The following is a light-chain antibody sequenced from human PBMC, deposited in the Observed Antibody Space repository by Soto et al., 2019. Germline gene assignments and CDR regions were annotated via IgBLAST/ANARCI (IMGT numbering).Light chain of an antibody. CDR3: SSYTSSSTYV. J-gene: IGLJ1*01. V-gene: IGLV2-14*01. CDR1: SRDVGGFNY. Sequence: QSALTQPASVSGSPGQSITISCTGTSRDVGGFNYVSWYQKHPGKAPKLMIYEVSKRPSGVSNRFSGSKSGNTASLTISGLQAEDEADYYCSSYTSSSTYVFGTGTKVTVL. CDR2: EVS.